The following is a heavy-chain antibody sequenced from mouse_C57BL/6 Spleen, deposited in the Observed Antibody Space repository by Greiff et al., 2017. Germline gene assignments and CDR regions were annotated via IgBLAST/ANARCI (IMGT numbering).Heavy chain of an antibody. V-gene: IGHV1-69*01. D-gene: IGHD3-1*01. Sequence: QVQLQQPGAELVMPGASVKLSCKASGYTFTGYWMHWVKQRPGQGLEWIGEIEPSDSYTNYNKKFKGKSTFAVDKSSSTAYMQLSSLTSEDTAVYYCSRQRIGLHFDYWGQGTTLTVSS. CDR1: GYTFTGYW. CDR2: IEPSDSYT. CDR3: SRQRIGLHFDY. J-gene: IGHJ2*01.